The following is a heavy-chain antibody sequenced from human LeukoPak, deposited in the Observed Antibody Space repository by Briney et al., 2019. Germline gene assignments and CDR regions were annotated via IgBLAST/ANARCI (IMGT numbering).Heavy chain of an antibody. D-gene: IGHD4-23*01. CDR3: ARCNYGGNSAYFDY. V-gene: IGHV3-23*01. J-gene: IGHJ4*02. Sequence: GGSPRLSCAASGFTFSDYAMSWVRQAPGKGLEWVSVISGSGGSTYYADSVKGRFTISRDNSKNTLYLQMNSLRAEDTAVYYCARCNYGGNSAYFDYWGQGTLVTVSS. CDR1: GFTFSDYA. CDR2: ISGSGGST.